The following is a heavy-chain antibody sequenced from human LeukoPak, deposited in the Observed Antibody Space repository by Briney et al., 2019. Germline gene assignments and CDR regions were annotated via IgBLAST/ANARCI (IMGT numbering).Heavy chain of an antibody. Sequence: HPGGSLRLSCAASGFTFSSYAMSWVRQAPGKGLEWVSAISGSGGSTYYADSVKGRFTISRDNSKNTLYLQMNSLRAEDTAVYYCAKDSCSGGSCYSGWFDPWGQGTLVTVSA. CDR3: AKDSCSGGSCYSGWFDP. J-gene: IGHJ5*02. V-gene: IGHV3-23*01. CDR2: ISGSGGST. D-gene: IGHD2-15*01. CDR1: GFTFSSYA.